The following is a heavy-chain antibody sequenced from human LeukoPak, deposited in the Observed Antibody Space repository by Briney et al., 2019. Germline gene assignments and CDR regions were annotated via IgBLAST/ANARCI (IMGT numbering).Heavy chain of an antibody. CDR2: ISGSGGST. V-gene: IGHV3-23*01. D-gene: IGHD5-12*01. J-gene: IGHJ4*02. Sequence: GGSLRLSCAASGFTFSSYAMSWVRQAPGKGLEWVSAISGSGGSTYYADSVKGRFTISRDNSKNTLYLQMNSLRAEDTAVYYCAKSVVATIRLYYFDYWGQGTLVTVSS. CDR3: AKSVVATIRLYYFDY. CDR1: GFTFSSYA.